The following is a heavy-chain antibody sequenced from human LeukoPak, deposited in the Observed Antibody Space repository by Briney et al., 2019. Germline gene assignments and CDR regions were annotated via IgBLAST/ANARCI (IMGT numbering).Heavy chain of an antibody. CDR2: TYSDGST. Sequence: PGGSLRLSCAASGFTVSSNYMSWLRQAPGKGLEWVSVTYSDGSTYYADSVRGRFIISRDSSKNTLYLQMNSLRAEDTAVYYCARESPYDSGGSEDDYWGQGTLVTVSS. CDR1: GFTVSSNY. V-gene: IGHV3-53*01. J-gene: IGHJ4*02. CDR3: ARESPYDSGGSEDDY. D-gene: IGHD1-26*01.